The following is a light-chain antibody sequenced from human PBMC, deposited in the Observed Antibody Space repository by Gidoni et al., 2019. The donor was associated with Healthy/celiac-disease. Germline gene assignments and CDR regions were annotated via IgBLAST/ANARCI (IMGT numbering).Light chain of an antibody. J-gene: IGKJ1*01. CDR2: LGS. V-gene: IGKV2-28*01. CDR1: QSLLHSNGYNY. Sequence: VMTQSPLSLPVTPGEPASISCMSSQSLLHSNGYNYLDWYLPKPGQSPQLLIYLGSNRASGVPDRFSGSGSGTDFTLKISRVEAEDVGVYYCMQALQTPWTFGQGTKVEIK. CDR3: MQALQTPWT.